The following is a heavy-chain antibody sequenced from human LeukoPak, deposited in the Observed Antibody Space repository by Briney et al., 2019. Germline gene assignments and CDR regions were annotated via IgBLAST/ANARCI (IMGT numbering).Heavy chain of an antibody. CDR1: GFTFSGYW. Sequence: GGSLRLSCAASGFTFSGYWMGWVRQAPGKGLEWVANIKQDGSEKYYVDSVKGRFTISRDNAKNSLYLQMNSLRAEDTAVYYCARVGGSSWYGAFDIWGQGTMVTVSS. V-gene: IGHV3-7*01. J-gene: IGHJ3*02. CDR3: ARVGGSSWYGAFDI. CDR2: IKQDGSEK. D-gene: IGHD6-13*01.